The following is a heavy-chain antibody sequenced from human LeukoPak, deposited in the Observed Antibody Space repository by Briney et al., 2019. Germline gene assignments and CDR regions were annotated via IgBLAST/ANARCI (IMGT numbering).Heavy chain of an antibody. CDR2: ISSRSTYI. J-gene: IGHJ6*03. CDR1: GFTFTSYS. Sequence: GGSLRLSCAPSGFTFTSYSMNWVRQAPGKGLEWVSSISSRSTYIYYADSVKGRFTISRDNAKNSLYLQMNSLRAEDTAVYYCARDRLGPAEYYYYYMDVWGKGTTVTVSS. CDR3: ARDRLGPAEYYYYYMDV. D-gene: IGHD1-26*01. V-gene: IGHV3-21*01.